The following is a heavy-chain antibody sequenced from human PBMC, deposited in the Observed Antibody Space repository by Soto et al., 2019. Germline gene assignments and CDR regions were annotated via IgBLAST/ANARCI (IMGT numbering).Heavy chain of an antibody. V-gene: IGHV1-69*01. J-gene: IGHJ6*02. CDR2: IIPMFRTT. Sequence: QVQLVQSGTGVKEPGSSVKVSCKASGGSFSSYAISWVRQAPGQGLEWMGGIIPMFRTTNYAQKFQGRVTITADASTSTAYVEVRSLRSEDTAVYYCAKGKGFRGGLTGSLGDYSYYYGMDVWGQGTTVTVSS. CDR3: AKGKGFRGGLTGSLGDYSYYYGMDV. D-gene: IGHD1-20*01. CDR1: GGSFSSYA.